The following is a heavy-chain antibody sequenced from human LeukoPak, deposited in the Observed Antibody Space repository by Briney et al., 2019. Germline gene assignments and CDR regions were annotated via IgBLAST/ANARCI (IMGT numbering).Heavy chain of an antibody. Sequence: GGPLRLSCAASGFTFSRYSMNWVRQAPGEGLEWVSCISISSSTIYYADSGKGRFTISRDNAKNSLYMQMNSLRAEDTAVYYCARDATRATGAFDIWGQGTKVTVSS. CDR1: GFTFSRYS. CDR2: ISISSSTI. V-gene: IGHV3-48*04. CDR3: ARDATRATGAFDI. J-gene: IGHJ3*02.